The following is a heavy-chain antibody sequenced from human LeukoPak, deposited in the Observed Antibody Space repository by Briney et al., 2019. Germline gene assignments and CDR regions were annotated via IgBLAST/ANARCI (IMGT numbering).Heavy chain of an antibody. CDR3: ASVGYYDFWSGYSRDAFDM. D-gene: IGHD3-3*01. CDR1: GYTFTSYG. Sequence: ASVKVSCKASGYTFTSYGISWVRQAPGQGLEWMGWISAYNGNTNYAQKLQGRVTMTTDTSTSTAYMELRSLRSDDTAVYYCASVGYYDFWSGYSRDAFDMWGQGTMVTVSS. J-gene: IGHJ3*02. V-gene: IGHV1-18*01. CDR2: ISAYNGNT.